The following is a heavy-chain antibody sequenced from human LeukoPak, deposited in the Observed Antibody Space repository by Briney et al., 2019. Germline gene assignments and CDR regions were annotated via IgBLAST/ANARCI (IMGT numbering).Heavy chain of an antibody. V-gene: IGHV3-33*01. D-gene: IGHD6-19*01. J-gene: IGHJ4*02. Sequence: GGSLILSCEASGFIFSNYGMHWVRQAPGKGLEWLALIWYDGQTKFYADSVKGRFTISRDNSGNTLFLHMTSLRVEDTAVYYCAREWGRIAVAGGPGYWGQGALVTVSS. CDR3: AREWGRIAVAGGPGY. CDR2: IWYDGQTK. CDR1: GFIFSNYG.